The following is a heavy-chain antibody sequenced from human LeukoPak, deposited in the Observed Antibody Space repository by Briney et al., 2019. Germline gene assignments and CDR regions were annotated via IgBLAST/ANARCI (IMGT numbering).Heavy chain of an antibody. D-gene: IGHD6-13*01. CDR2: IYPGDSDS. Sequence: GESLKISCKSSGYTFASYLIGWVRQMPGKGLEWMGIIYPGDSDSRYSPSFQGQVTISADKSISTAYLQWSSLKASDTAMYYCVRTSSTWYGDYWGQGTLVTVSS. CDR3: VRTSSTWYGDY. CDR1: GYTFASYL. J-gene: IGHJ4*02. V-gene: IGHV5-51*01.